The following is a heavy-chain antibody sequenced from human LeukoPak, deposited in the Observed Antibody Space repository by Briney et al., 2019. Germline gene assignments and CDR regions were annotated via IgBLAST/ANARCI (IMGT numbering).Heavy chain of an antibody. CDR3: ARVRTVGADSSIDY. CDR1: GGSISSGSYY. V-gene: IGHV4-39*07. J-gene: IGHJ4*02. Sequence: SETLSLTCTVSGGSISSGSYYWGWVRQPPGKGLEWIGSIYYSGSTYYNPSLKSRVTISVDTSKNQFSLKLSSVTAADTAVYYCARVRTVGADSSIDYWGQGTLVTVSS. D-gene: IGHD1-26*01. CDR2: IYYSGST.